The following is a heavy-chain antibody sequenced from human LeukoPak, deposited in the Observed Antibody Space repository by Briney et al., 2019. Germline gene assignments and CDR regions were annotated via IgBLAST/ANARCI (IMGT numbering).Heavy chain of an antibody. Sequence: SETLSLTCAVYGGSFSGYYWSWIRQPPGKGLEWIGEINHSGSTNYNPSLKSRVTISVDTSKNQFSLKLSSVTAADTAVYYCARARAIVVVPAARFGPWGQGTLVTVSS. D-gene: IGHD2-2*01. CDR1: GGSFSGYY. V-gene: IGHV4-34*01. CDR3: ARARAIVVVPAARFGP. J-gene: IGHJ5*02. CDR2: INHSGST.